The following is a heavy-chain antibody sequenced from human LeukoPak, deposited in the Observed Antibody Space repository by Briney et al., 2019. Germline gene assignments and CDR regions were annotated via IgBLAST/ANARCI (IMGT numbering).Heavy chain of an antibody. J-gene: IGHJ5*02. CDR3: AHQTLEDPTMVRGGIGLFDP. V-gene: IGHV2-5*02. CDR2: IYWDDDK. CDR1: GFSLSTSGVG. Sequence: SGPTLVKPTQTLTLTCTFSGFSLSTSGVGVGWIRQPPGKALEWLALIYWDDDKRYSPSLKSRLTITKDTSKNQVVLTMTNMDPVDTATYYCAHQTLEDPTMVRGGIGLFDPWGQGTLVTVSS. D-gene: IGHD3-10*01.